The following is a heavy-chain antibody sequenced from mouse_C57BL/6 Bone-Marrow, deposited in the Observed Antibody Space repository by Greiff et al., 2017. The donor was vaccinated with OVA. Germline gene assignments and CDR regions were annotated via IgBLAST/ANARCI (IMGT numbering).Heavy chain of an antibody. J-gene: IGHJ3*01. V-gene: IGHV5-17*01. CDR3: ARRRGRRAWFAY. D-gene: IGHD3-3*01. CDR2: ISSGSSTI. Sequence: EVKVVESGGGLVKPGGSLKLSCAASGFTFSDYGMHWVRQAPEKGLEWVAYISSGSSTIYYADTVKGRFTISRDNAKNTLFLQMTSLRSEDTAMYYCARRRGRRAWFAYWGQGTLVTVSA. CDR1: GFTFSDYG.